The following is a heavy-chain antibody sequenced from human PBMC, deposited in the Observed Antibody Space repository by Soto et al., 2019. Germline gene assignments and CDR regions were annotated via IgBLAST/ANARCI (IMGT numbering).Heavy chain of an antibody. CDR2: IYVTGAV. Sequence: SETLFLTCSVSGAALNSGNYYWSWIRQVPGKGLEWIGHIYVTGAVDYNPSLRDRITISQDTSERQFSLNLRLVTAADTAVYYCARLRIATNNYKWFDPWGQGTLVTVSS. V-gene: IGHV4-31*03. D-gene: IGHD2-21*01. J-gene: IGHJ5*02. CDR1: GAALNSGNYY. CDR3: ARLRIATNNYKWFDP.